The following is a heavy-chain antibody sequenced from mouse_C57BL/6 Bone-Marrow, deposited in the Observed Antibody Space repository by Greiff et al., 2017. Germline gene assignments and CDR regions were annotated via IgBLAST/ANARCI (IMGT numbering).Heavy chain of an antibody. Sequence: QVQLQQPGAELVRPGSSVKLSCKASGYTFTSYWMHWVKQRPIQGLEWIGNIDPSDSETHYNQKFKDKATLTVDKSSSTAYMQLSSLTSEDSAVYYCARFMVTTGYFDYWGQGSTLTVSS. CDR3: ARFMVTTGYFDY. D-gene: IGHD2-2*01. CDR1: GYTFTSYW. CDR2: IDPSDSET. J-gene: IGHJ2*01. V-gene: IGHV1-52*01.